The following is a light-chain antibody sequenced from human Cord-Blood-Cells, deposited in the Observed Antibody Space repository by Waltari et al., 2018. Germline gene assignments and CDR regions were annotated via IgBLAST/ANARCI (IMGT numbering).Light chain of an antibody. CDR2: DVS. V-gene: IGLV2-14*01. J-gene: IGLJ1*01. CDR3: CSYTYSSTCV. Sequence: QSALTQPASVSGSPGQSLTISCTGTSSDAGGDNTISWYQQHPGKAPKHMIYDVSNRPSVVSNRFACSKSSNTASLSISGLQAEDEADYYCCSYTYSSTCVFGTGTKLTVL. CDR1: SSDAGGDNT.